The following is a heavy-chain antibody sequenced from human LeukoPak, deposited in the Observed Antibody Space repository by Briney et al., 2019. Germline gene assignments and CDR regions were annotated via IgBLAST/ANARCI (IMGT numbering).Heavy chain of an antibody. J-gene: IGHJ4*02. Sequence: SETLSLTCTVSGYSISSGYYWGWIRQPPGKGLEWIGSIYHSGSTYYNPSLKSRVTISVDTSKNQFSLKLSSVTAVDTAVYYSANGREVFDYWGQGTLVTVSS. CDR2: IYHSGST. D-gene: IGHD1-26*01. V-gene: IGHV4-38-2*02. CDR3: ANGREVFDY. CDR1: GYSISSGYY.